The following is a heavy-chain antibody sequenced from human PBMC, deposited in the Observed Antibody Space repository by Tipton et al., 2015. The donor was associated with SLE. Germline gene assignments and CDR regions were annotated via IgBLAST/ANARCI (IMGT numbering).Heavy chain of an antibody. CDR1: GDSVSSGSSY. V-gene: IGHV4-61*01. Sequence: GLVKPSETLSLTCSVSGDSVSSGSSYWNWIRQSQGKGLEWIAYISNSGSTIYNPSLKSRVTISMDTSKNQFSLRMNSVTTVDTAVYYCVREVSGGFDYWGQGTLVTASS. CDR3: VREVSGGFDY. D-gene: IGHD3-10*01. J-gene: IGHJ4*02. CDR2: ISNSGST.